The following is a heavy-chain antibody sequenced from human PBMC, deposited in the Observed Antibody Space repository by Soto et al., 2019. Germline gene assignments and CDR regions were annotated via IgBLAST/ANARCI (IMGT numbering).Heavy chain of an antibody. CDR3: ARDRSSGYYPHDSMDV. Sequence: QVQLVESGGGVVQPGRSLRLSCAASKFTFSSYPMHWVRQAPGKGLEWVALISFDGSNQYYPDSVKGRFTISRDNSRNTLYLQMNSLRAGDTAVYYCARDRSSGYYPHDSMDVWGQGTTVTVSS. J-gene: IGHJ6*02. D-gene: IGHD3-22*01. V-gene: IGHV3-30-3*01. CDR1: KFTFSSYP. CDR2: ISFDGSNQ.